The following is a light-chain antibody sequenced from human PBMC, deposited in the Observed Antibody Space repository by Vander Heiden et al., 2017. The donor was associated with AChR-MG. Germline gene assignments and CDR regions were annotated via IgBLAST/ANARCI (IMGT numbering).Light chain of an antibody. CDR2: DVS. CDR1: SSDVGGYNY. Sequence: QSALTQPASVSGSPGQSITISCTGTSSDVGGYNYVPWYQQHPGKATELMIYDVSNRPSGVSNRFSGSKSGNTASLTISGLQAEDEADYYCSSDTSSRTWVFGGGTKLTVL. J-gene: IGLJ3*02. CDR3: SSDTSSRTWV. V-gene: IGLV2-14*01.